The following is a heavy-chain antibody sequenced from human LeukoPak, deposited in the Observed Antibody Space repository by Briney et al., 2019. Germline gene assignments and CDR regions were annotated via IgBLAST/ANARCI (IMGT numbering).Heavy chain of an antibody. CDR3: AKVPPPDLAYCGGDCYSPYYFDY. J-gene: IGHJ4*02. CDR2: ISGSGGST. CDR1: GFTFSSYA. Sequence: GGSLRLSCAASGFTFSSYAMSWVRQAPGKGLEWVSAISGSGGSTYYADSVKGRFTISRDNSKNTLYLQMNSLRAEDTAVYYCAKVPPPDLAYCGGDCYSPYYFDYWDQGTLVTVSS. D-gene: IGHD2-21*02. V-gene: IGHV3-23*01.